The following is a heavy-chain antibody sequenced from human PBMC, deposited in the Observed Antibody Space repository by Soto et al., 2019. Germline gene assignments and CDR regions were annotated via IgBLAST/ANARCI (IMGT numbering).Heavy chain of an antibody. CDR3: ARDIVVVVAATPHWYFDL. CDR2: IKQDGSEK. V-gene: IGHV3-7*01. Sequence: PGGSLRLSCAASGFTFSSYWMSWVRQAPGKGLEWVANIKQDGSEKYYVDSVKGRFTISRDNAKNSLYLQMNSLRAEDTAVYYCARDIVVVVAATPHWYFDLWGRGTLVTRLL. J-gene: IGHJ2*01. D-gene: IGHD2-15*01. CDR1: GFTFSSYW.